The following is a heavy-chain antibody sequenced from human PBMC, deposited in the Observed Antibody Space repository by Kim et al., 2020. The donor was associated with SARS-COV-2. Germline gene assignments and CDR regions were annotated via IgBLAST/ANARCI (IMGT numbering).Heavy chain of an antibody. J-gene: IGHJ4*02. D-gene: IGHD3-3*01. Sequence: NKYNADSVKGRLTISKDTSKSTLYLQMNSLRAEDTAVYYCARDLDFYFDYWGQGTLVTVSS. V-gene: IGHV3-33*01. CDR2: NK. CDR3: ARDLDFYFDY.